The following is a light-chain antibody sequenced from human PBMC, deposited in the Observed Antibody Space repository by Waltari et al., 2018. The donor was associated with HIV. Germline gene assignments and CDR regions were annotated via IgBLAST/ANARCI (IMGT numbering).Light chain of an antibody. J-gene: IGLJ1*01. CDR1: SSDVGGYNY. Sequence: QSALPQPASVSGSPGQSITISCTGPSSDVGGYNYVSWYQQHPGKAPKLMIYAVSNRPSGVSNRFSGSKSGNTASLTISGLQAEDEADYYCSSYTSSRSYVFGTGTRVTV. CDR3: SSYTSSRSYV. CDR2: AVS. V-gene: IGLV2-14*03.